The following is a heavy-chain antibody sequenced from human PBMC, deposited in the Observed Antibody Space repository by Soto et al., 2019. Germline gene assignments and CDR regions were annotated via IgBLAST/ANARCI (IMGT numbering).Heavy chain of an antibody. V-gene: IGHV4-31*03. J-gene: IGHJ5*02. CDR3: ARARTGVVIINPATYWFDP. Sequence: SETLSLTCTVSGGSISSGGYYWSWIRQHPGKGLEWIGYIYYSGSTYYNPSLKSRVTISVDTSKNQFSLKLSSVTAADTAVYYCARARTGVVIINPATYWFDPWGQGTLVTVSS. CDR1: GGSISSGGYY. CDR2: IYYSGST. D-gene: IGHD3-3*01.